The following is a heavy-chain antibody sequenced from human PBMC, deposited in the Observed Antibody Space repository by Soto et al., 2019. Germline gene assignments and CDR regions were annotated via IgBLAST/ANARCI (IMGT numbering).Heavy chain of an antibody. V-gene: IGHV1-8*01. D-gene: IGHD6-19*01. Sequence: QVQLLQSGTEVKTSGASVKVSCKASGYSFTSYDINWLRQATGQGPEGMGWVNPNTGDTGLAQRFQARVTLSSDTSITTAYVEVSSLRPDDTAIYFCARAPRPAAIAVLDHWGQGTLVAVSS. CDR3: ARAPRPAAIAVLDH. CDR2: VNPNTGDT. CDR1: GYSFTSYD. J-gene: IGHJ4*02.